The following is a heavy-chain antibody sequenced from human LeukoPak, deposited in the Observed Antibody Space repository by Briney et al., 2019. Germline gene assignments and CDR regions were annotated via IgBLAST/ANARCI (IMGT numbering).Heavy chain of an antibody. CDR2: INPNSGGT. Sequence: ASVKVSCMASGYTFTGYYMHWVRQAPGQGLEWMGWINPNSGGTNYAQTCQGRVTMTRDTSISTAYMELSRLRSDDTAVYYCAREYYGDYKNWFDHWGQGTLVTVSS. D-gene: IGHD4-17*01. CDR3: AREYYGDYKNWFDH. V-gene: IGHV1-2*02. J-gene: IGHJ5*02. CDR1: GYTFTGYY.